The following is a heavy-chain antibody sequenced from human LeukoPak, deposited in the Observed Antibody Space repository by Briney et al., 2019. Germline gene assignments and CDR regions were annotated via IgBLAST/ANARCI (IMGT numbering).Heavy chain of an antibody. Sequence: KPSETLSLTCTVSGGSISSYYWSWIRQPPGKGQEWIGYMHYSGSTKYNPSLKSRVTTSVDTSKNQFSLKLSSVTAADTAVYYCARGVQRGYYGMDVWGQGTTVTVSS. J-gene: IGHJ6*02. D-gene: IGHD6-25*01. CDR3: ARGVQRGYYGMDV. V-gene: IGHV4-59*12. CDR1: GGSISSYY. CDR2: MHYSGST.